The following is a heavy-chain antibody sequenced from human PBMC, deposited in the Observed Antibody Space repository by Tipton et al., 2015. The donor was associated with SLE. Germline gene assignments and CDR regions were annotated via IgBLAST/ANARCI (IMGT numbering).Heavy chain of an antibody. D-gene: IGHD2-8*01. CDR2: IYHDGGT. CDR3: ARHRGYFTVSDYIDY. J-gene: IGHJ4*02. Sequence: TLSLTCSVSGGSISTTSYYWGWIRQPPGKGLEWIANIYHDGGTYYNPSLKSRVTISVDTSKNQFSLKLTSVTAADTAVFYCARHRGYFTVSDYIDYWGQGTLVTVSS. V-gene: IGHV4-39*07. CDR1: GGSISTTSYY.